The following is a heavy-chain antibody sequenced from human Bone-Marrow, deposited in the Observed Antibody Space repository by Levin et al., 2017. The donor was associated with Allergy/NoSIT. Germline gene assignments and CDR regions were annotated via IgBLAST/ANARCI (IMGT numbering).Heavy chain of an antibody. D-gene: IGHD2-2*02. CDR2: IIPILGIA. Sequence: KISCKASGGTFSSYAISWVRQAPGQGLEWMGRIIPILGIANYAQKFQGRVTITADKSTSTAYMELSSLRSEDTAVYYCARAALGYCSSTSCYTGRYYYYGMDVWGQGTTVTVSS. J-gene: IGHJ6*02. V-gene: IGHV1-69*04. CDR3: ARAALGYCSSTSCYTGRYYYYGMDV. CDR1: GGTFSSYA.